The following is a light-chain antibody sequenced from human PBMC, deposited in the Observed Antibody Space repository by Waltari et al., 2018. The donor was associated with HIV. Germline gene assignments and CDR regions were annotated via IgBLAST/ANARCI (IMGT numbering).Light chain of an antibody. Sequence: QSVLTQPPSASGTPGQRVTISCSGSSSNIGSNTVNWYQQPPGTAPKLLIHSNNPRPSGVPDRFSGSKSGTSASLAISGLQSEDEADYYCAAWDDSLNAWEFGGGTKLTVL. CDR2: SNN. V-gene: IGLV1-44*01. CDR3: AAWDDSLNAWE. J-gene: IGLJ3*02. CDR1: SSNIGSNT.